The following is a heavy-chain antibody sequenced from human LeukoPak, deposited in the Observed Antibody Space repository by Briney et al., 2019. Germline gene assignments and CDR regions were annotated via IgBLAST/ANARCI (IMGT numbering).Heavy chain of an antibody. V-gene: IGHV4-4*02. CDR3: ARGDCSGGSCYPSYYYYYYMDV. J-gene: IGHJ6*03. D-gene: IGHD2-15*01. Sequence: PSGTLSLTCAVSGGSISSSNWWSWVRQPPGKGLEWIGEIYHSGSTNYNPSLKSRVTISVDKSKNQFSLKLSSVTAADTAVYYCARGDCSGGSCYPSYYYYYYMDVWGKGTTVTVSS. CDR2: IYHSGST. CDR1: GGSISSSNW.